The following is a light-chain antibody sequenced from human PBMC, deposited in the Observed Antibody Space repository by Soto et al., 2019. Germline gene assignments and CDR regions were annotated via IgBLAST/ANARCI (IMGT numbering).Light chain of an antibody. CDR1: QSIGSA. V-gene: IGKV3-15*01. Sequence: EIVMTQSPATLSVSPGETATLSCRASQSIGSALAWYQHRPGQAPRLLIVAASIRATGVPGRFSGGGSGTDFTLTISSLQSEDFAVYCCQQYRNWPPLTFGGGTTVEIK. CDR3: QQYRNWPPLT. CDR2: AAS. J-gene: IGKJ4*01.